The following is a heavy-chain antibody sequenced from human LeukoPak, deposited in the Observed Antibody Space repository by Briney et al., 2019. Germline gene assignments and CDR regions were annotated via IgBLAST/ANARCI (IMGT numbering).Heavy chain of an antibody. CDR2: ISHYVNA. J-gene: IGHJ4*02. CDR3: ARDGYNSAPFDY. D-gene: IGHD5-24*01. CDR1: GDSISSGGYF. Sequence: SETLSLTCTVSGDSISSGGYFWSWIRQPPGKGLEWIGYISHYVNAYYNPSLSSRVTMSVDKSKNQVSLKITSVTAADTAIYYCARDGYNSAPFDYWGPGTLVTVSS. V-gene: IGHV4-30-2*01.